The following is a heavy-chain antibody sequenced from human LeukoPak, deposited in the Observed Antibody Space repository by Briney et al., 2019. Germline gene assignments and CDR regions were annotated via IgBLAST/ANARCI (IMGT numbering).Heavy chain of an antibody. D-gene: IGHD2-2*01. V-gene: IGHV3-74*01. Sequence: GGSLRLSCAASGFTFSNYWMSWVRQAPGKGLVWVSRINSDGSSRHYADSVKGRFTISRDNAKNTLYLQMNSLRAEDTAVYYCARDLGYCSSATCYGGWFDPWGQGTLVTVSS. CDR1: GFTFSNYW. CDR2: INSDGSSR. CDR3: ARDLGYCSSATCYGGWFDP. J-gene: IGHJ5*02.